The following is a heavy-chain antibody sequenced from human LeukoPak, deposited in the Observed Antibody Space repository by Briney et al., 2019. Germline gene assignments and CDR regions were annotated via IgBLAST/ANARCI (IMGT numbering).Heavy chain of an antibody. CDR3: TRVGSSGYYLPSFDY. D-gene: IGHD3-22*01. CDR1: GFTFGDYA. Sequence: PGGSLRLSCTASGFTFGDYAMSWVRQAPGKGLEWVGFIRSKAYGGTTEYAASVKGRFTISRDDSKSIAYLQMNSLKTEDTAVYYCTRVGSSGYYLPSFDYWGQGTLVTVSS. CDR2: IRSKAYGGTT. J-gene: IGHJ4*02. V-gene: IGHV3-49*04.